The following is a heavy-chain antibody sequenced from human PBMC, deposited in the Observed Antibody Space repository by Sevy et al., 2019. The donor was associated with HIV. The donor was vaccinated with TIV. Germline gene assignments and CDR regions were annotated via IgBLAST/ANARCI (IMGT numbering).Heavy chain of an antibody. D-gene: IGHD6-13*01. V-gene: IGHV3-48*03. Sequence: GGSLRLSCAASGFTFSNYEINWVRQAPGKGLEWVSYITSSGTTIYYADSVKGRFTISRDNAKNSLYLQMNSLRAADTAVYYCARGGGSWTGYFDYWGQGPLVTVSS. CDR1: GFTFSNYE. J-gene: IGHJ4*02. CDR3: ARGGGSWTGYFDY. CDR2: ITSSGTTI.